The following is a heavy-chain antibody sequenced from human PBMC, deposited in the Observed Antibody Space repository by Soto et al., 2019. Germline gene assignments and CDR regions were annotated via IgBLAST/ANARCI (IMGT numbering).Heavy chain of an antibody. J-gene: IGHJ4*02. V-gene: IGHV4-31*03. CDR2: IYYSGST. CDR3: ARGTLMVYAFDY. CDR1: GGSLSSGGYY. Sequence: LSLTCTVSGGSLSSGGYYWGWIRQRPGKGLEWIGYIYYSGSTYYNPSLKSRVTISVDTSKNQFSLQLSSVTAADTAVYHCARGTLMVYAFDYCGRGTLVTVSS. D-gene: IGHD2-8*01.